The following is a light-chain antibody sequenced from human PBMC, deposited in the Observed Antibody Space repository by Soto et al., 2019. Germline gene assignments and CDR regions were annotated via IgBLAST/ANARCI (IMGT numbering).Light chain of an antibody. CDR2: AAS. CDR1: QDISDV. CDR3: QQYGSYPRT. V-gene: IGKV1-17*01. J-gene: IGKJ1*01. Sequence: DIQMTQSPSALSASVGDRVTITCQASQDISDVLNWYQQQPGKAPKRLIYAASSLQSGVPSRFSGSGSGTEFTLTISSLQPADFATYYCQQYGSYPRTFGQGTKVDIK.